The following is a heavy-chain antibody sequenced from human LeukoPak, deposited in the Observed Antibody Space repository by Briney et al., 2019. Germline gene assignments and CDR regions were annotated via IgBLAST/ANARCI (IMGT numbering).Heavy chain of an antibody. V-gene: IGHV3-30*18. Sequence: GGSLRLSCAASGFTFSSYGMHWVRQAPGKGLEWVAVISYDGSNKYYADSVKGRFTISRDNSKNTLYLQMNSLRAEDTAVYYCAKDKGNSVTMIEGYFDYWGQGTLVTVSS. D-gene: IGHD3-22*01. CDR1: GFTFSSYG. CDR3: AKDKGNSVTMIEGYFDY. CDR2: ISYDGSNK. J-gene: IGHJ4*02.